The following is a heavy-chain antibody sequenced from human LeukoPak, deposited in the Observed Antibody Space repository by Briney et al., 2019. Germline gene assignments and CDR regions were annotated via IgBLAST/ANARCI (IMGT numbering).Heavy chain of an antibody. V-gene: IGHV3-33*01. Sequence: GRSLRLSCAASGFTFSSYGMHWVRQAPGKGLEWVAVIWYDGSNKYYADSVKGRFTISRDNFKNTLYLQMNSLRAEDTAVYYCARAGAPAAAALDYWGQGTLVTVSS. CDR2: IWYDGSNK. CDR1: GFTFSSYG. CDR3: ARAGAPAAAALDY. D-gene: IGHD6-13*01. J-gene: IGHJ4*02.